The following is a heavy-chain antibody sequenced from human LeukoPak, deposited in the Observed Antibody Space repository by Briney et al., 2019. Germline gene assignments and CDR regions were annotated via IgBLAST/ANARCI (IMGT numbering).Heavy chain of an antibody. CDR2: INPNSGGT. V-gene: IGHV1-2*06. J-gene: IGHJ5*02. D-gene: IGHD3-22*01. CDR1: GYTFTGYY. CDR3: AREYYDSSGYAS. Sequence: GASVKVSCKASGYTFTGYYMHWVRQAPGQGLEWVGRINPNSGGTNYAQKCQGRVTMTRDTSISTAYMELSRLRSDDTAVYYCAREYYDSSGYASWGQGTLVTVSS.